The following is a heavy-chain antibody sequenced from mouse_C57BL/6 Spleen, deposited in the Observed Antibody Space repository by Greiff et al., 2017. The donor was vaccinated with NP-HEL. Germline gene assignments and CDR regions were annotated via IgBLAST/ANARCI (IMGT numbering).Heavy chain of an antibody. D-gene: IGHD1-1*01. V-gene: IGHV1-7*01. CDR3: ARASVVADAMDY. J-gene: IGHJ4*01. Sequence: QVQLQQPGAELAKPGASVKLSCKASGYTFTSYWMHWIKQRPGQGLEWIGYINPSSGYTKYNQKFKDKATLTADKSSSTAYMQLSSLTYEDSAVYYCARASVVADAMDYWGQGTSVTVSS. CDR2: INPSSGYT. CDR1: GYTFTSYW.